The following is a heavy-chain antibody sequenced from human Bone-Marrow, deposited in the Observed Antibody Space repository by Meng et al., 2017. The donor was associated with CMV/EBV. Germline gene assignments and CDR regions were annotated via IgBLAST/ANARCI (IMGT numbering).Heavy chain of an antibody. Sequence: EPLSLTCTVSGGSISSSSYYWGWIRQAPGKGPEWVANINQDGRAKYHVGSLQGRFTISRDNAKNSLYLQMNSLRAEDTAVYYCATLSTGVPWSDPWGQGTLVTVSS. CDR1: GGSISSSSYY. CDR2: INQDGRAK. D-gene: IGHD3-10*01. V-gene: IGHV3-7*01. J-gene: IGHJ5*02. CDR3: ATLSTGVPWSDP.